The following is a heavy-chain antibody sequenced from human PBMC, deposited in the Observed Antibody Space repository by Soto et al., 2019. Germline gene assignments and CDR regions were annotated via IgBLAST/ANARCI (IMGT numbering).Heavy chain of an antibody. CDR2: IIPIFGTA. CDR1: GGTFSSYA. Sequence: GASVKVSWKASGGTFSSYAISWVRQAPGQGLEWMGGIIPIFGTANYAQKFQGRVTITADKSTSTAYMELSSLRSEDTAVYYCARVWVFVSGYSYYYYYGMDVWGQGTTVTGSS. V-gene: IGHV1-69*06. CDR3: ARVWVFVSGYSYYYYYGMDV. J-gene: IGHJ6*02. D-gene: IGHD3-3*01.